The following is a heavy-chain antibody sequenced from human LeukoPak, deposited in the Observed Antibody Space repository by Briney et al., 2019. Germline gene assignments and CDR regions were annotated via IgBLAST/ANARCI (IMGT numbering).Heavy chain of an antibody. CDR3: ARERWNYFDY. CDR2: IYTSGST. CDR1: GGSISSYY. Sequence: SETLSLTCTVSGGSISSYYWSWIRQPPGKGLEWIGYIYTSGSTNYNPSLKSGVTISVDTSKNQFSLKLSSVTAADTAVYYCARERWNYFDYWGQGTLVTVSS. D-gene: IGHD1-1*01. V-gene: IGHV4-4*09. J-gene: IGHJ4*02.